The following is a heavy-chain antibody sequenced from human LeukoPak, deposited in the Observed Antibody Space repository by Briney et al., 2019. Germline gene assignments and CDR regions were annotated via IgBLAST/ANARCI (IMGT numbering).Heavy chain of an antibody. V-gene: IGHV5-51*01. D-gene: IGHD2-21*02. CDR1: GYSFTTYW. J-gene: IGHJ5*02. CDR3: ARRGLWYKFGDYNWFDP. Sequence: GESLKISCKASGYSFTTYWIGWVRQTPGKGLEWMGSIYPGDYDTTYSPSFQGQVTISADKSITTAYLQWRSLKASDTAIYYCARRGLWYKFGDYNWFDPWGQGTLVTVSS. CDR2: IYPGDYDT.